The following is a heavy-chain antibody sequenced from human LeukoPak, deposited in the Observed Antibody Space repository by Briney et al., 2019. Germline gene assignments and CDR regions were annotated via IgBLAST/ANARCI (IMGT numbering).Heavy chain of an antibody. CDR1: GYTFTSYY. V-gene: IGHV1-46*01. J-gene: IGHJ5*02. CDR3: ARRGDYYDSSNYYSGGWFDP. CDR2: INPSGGST. Sequence: VASVKVSCKASGYTFTSYYMHWVRQAPGQGLEWMGIINPSGGSTSYAQKFQGRVTMTRDTSTSTVYMELSSLRSEDTAVYYCARRGDYYDSSNYYSGGWFDPWGQGALVTVSS. D-gene: IGHD3-22*01.